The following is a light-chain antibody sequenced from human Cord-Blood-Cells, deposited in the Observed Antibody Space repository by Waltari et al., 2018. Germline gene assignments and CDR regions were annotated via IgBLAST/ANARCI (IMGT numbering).Light chain of an antibody. CDR3: QQYDNLPRT. CDR2: DAS. CDR1: QDNSNY. J-gene: IGKJ1*01. Sequence: DIQMTQSPSSLSASVGDRVTITCQASQDNSNYLNWYQQKPGKAPKLLIYDASNLETGVPPRCSGSGSGTDFTYASSRLQPEDIATYYCQQYDNLPRTFGQGTKVEIK. V-gene: IGKV1-33*01.